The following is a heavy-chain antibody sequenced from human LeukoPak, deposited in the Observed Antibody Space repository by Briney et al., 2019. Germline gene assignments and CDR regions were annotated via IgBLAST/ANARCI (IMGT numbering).Heavy chain of an antibody. CDR2: ISGSGGST. CDR3: AKGEQQLVLFGY. D-gene: IGHD6-13*01. V-gene: IGHV3-23*01. CDR1: GFTFSSYG. J-gene: IGHJ4*02. Sequence: GGSLRLPCAASGFTFSSYGMSWVRQAPGKGLEWVSAISGSGGSTYYADSVKGRFTISRDNSKNTLYLQMNSLRAEDTAVYYCAKGEQQLVLFGYWGQGTLVTVSS.